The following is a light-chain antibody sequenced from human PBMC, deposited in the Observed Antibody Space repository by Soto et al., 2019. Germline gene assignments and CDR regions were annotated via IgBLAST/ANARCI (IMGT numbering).Light chain of an antibody. CDR3: QQYGSSPFT. Sequence: DIQMTQSPSSLSASVGDRVTITFRASQSISSYLNWYQQKPGKAPKLLIYAASSLQSGVPSRFSGSGSGTDFTLTISRLEPEDFAVYYCQQYGSSPFTFGPGTKVDIK. CDR1: QSISSY. J-gene: IGKJ3*01. CDR2: AAS. V-gene: IGKV1-39*01.